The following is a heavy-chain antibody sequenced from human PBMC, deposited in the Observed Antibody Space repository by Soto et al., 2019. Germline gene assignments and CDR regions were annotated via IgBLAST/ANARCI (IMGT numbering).Heavy chain of an antibody. V-gene: IGHV1-18*01. CDR2: ISAYNGNT. CDR3: ARVREVAAAGLGEYFDY. J-gene: IGHJ4*02. D-gene: IGHD6-13*01. Sequence: QVQLVQSGAEVKKPGASVKVSCKASGYTFTSYGISWVRQAPGQGLEWMGWISAYNGNTNYAQKLQGRVTMTTDTAPSTAYMELRSLGSDDTAVYYCARVREVAAAGLGEYFDYWGQGTLVTVSS. CDR1: GYTFTSYG.